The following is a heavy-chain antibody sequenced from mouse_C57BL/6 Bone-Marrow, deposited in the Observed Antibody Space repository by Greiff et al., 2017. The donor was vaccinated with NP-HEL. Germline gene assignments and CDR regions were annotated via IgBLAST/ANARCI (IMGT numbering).Heavy chain of an antibody. Sequence: EGRREEAGAELVRPGASVKLSCTASGFNFKDDYMHWVKQRPEQGLEWIGWIDPENGDTEYASKFQGRATITADKSSNTAYLQLSSLTSEDTAVYYCTTITTVVEVYFDYGDRGTTLTVSS. V-gene: IGHV14-4*01. D-gene: IGHD1-1*01. J-gene: IGHJ2*01. CDR1: GFNFKDDY. CDR3: TTITTVVEVYFDY. CDR2: IDPENGDT.